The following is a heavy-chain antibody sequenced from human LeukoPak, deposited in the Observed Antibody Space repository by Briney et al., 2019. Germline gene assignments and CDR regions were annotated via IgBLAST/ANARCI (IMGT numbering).Heavy chain of an antibody. D-gene: IGHD1-7*01. J-gene: IGHJ5*02. Sequence: SVKVSCKVSGGTFSSYAISWVRQAPGQGLEWMGGIIPIFGTANYAQKFQGRVAITTDESTSTAYMELSSLRSEDTAVYYCARDNYAGANWFDPWGQGTLVTVSS. CDR2: IIPIFGTA. CDR3: ARDNYAGANWFDP. CDR1: GGTFSSYA. V-gene: IGHV1-69*05.